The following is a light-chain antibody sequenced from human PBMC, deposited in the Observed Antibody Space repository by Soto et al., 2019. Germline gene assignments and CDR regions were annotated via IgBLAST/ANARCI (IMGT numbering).Light chain of an antibody. J-gene: IGLJ2*01. CDR3: AAWDDSLSGPL. CDR1: SSNIGSNY. Sequence: QSVLTQPPSASGTPGQRVTISCSGSSSNIGSNYVYWYQQLPGTAPKLLIYRNNQRPSGVPDRFSRSKSGTSASLAISGLRSEDEADYYCAAWDDSLSGPLFGGGTKLTVL. V-gene: IGLV1-47*01. CDR2: RNN.